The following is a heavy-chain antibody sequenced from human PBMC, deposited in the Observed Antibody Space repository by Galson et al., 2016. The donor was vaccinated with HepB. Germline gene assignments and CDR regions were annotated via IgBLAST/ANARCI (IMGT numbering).Heavy chain of an antibody. CDR3: AKVAEQLGDGPVDY. J-gene: IGHJ4*02. D-gene: IGHD3-10*01. CDR2: ISYDETNK. CDR1: GFTFSSYG. Sequence: SLRLSCAASGFTFSSYGMHWVRQAPGKGLEWVAGISYDETNKYYADSVRGRFTISRGIFMNTLWLQMNSLRAEDTAVYYCAKVAEQLGDGPVDYWGRGTLVAVSS. V-gene: IGHV3-30*18.